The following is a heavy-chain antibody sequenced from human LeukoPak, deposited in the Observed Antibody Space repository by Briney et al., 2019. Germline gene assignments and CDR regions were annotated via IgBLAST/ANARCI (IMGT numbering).Heavy chain of an antibody. Sequence: GGSLRLSCAASGFTFHDHAMHWVRQAPGKGLEWASLISGDGGRTYYADSVKGRFTISRDNSKNSLYLRMNSLRTEDTALYYCVEDKSGVGIDYWGQGTLVTVSS. CDR2: ISGDGGRT. J-gene: IGHJ4*02. V-gene: IGHV3-43*02. D-gene: IGHD2-8*01. CDR3: VEDKSGVGIDY. CDR1: GFTFHDHA.